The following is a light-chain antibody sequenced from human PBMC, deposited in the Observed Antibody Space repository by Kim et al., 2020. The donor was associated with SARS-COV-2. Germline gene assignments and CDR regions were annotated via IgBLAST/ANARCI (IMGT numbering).Light chain of an antibody. CDR1: QSIDSN. J-gene: IGKJ1*01. V-gene: IGKV3D-15*01. Sequence: EIVMTQSPATLSVSPGERATLSCRASQSIDSNFAWYQQKPGQAPRLLIYGASTRATGVPARFSGSGYGTEFTLTITNLQSEDFAVYYCQQYDNWLRTFGQGTKV. CDR2: GAS. CDR3: QQYDNWLRT.